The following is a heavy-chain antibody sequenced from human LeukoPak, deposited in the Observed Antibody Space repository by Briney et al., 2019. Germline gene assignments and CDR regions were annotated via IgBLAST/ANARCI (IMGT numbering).Heavy chain of an antibody. V-gene: IGHV4-59*08. Sequence: SETLSLTCTVSGGSISGYYWSWIRQPPGKGLEWIGYIYYSGSTNYNPSLKSRVTISVDTSKNQFSLKLSSVTAADTAVYYCARTSITMVRGVIIKARYYFDYWGQGTLVTVSS. D-gene: IGHD3-10*01. CDR3: ARTSITMVRGVIIKARYYFDY. J-gene: IGHJ4*02. CDR1: GGSISGYY. CDR2: IYYSGST.